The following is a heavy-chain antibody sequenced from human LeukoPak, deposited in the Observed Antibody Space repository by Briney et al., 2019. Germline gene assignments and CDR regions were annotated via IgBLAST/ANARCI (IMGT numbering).Heavy chain of an antibody. Sequence: ASVKVSCKASGYTFTNYYIHWVRQAPGQGLEWMGWINPNSGGTNYAQKFQGRVTMTRDTSISTAYMELSSLRSDDTAVYYCARDCGGNSGGDYWGQGTLVTVSS. CDR2: INPNSGGT. V-gene: IGHV1-2*02. D-gene: IGHD4-23*01. CDR3: ARDCGGNSGGDY. CDR1: GYTFTNYY. J-gene: IGHJ4*02.